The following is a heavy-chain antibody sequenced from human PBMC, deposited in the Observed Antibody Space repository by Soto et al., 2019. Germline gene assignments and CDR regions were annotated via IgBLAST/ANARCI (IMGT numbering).Heavy chain of an antibody. CDR2: ISSSSSYI. J-gene: IGHJ3*02. CDR1: GFTFSSYS. V-gene: IGHV3-21*01. Sequence: GGSLRLSCAASGFTFSSYSMNWVRQAPGKGLEWVSSISSSSSYIYYADSVKGRFTISRDNAKNSLYLQMNSLRAEDTAVYYCARDVSVEMATMAAFDIWGQGTMVTVSS. CDR3: ARDVSVEMATMAAFDI. D-gene: IGHD5-12*01.